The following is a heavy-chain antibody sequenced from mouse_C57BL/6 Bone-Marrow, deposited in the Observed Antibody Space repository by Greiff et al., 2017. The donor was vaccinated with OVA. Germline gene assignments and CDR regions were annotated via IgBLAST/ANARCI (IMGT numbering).Heavy chain of an antibody. CDR1: GYTFTSYW. J-gene: IGHJ2*01. CDR3: AREESTAVVASFDD. CDR2: IYPGSGST. V-gene: IGHV1-55*01. Sequence: QVQLQQPGAELVKPGASVKMSCKASGYTFTSYWITWVKQRPGHGLEWIGDIYPGSGSTNYNEKFKSKATLTVDPSSSTAYMQLSSLTSEDSAVYYCAREESTAVVASFDDWGQGTTLTVSS. D-gene: IGHD1-1*01.